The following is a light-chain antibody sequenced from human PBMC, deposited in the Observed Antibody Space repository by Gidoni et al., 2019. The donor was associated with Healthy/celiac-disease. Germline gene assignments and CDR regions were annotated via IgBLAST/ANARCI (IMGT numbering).Light chain of an antibody. J-gene: IGKJ3*01. V-gene: IGKV1-33*01. Sequence: DIQMTQSPSSLSASVGDRVTITCPASQDISNYLNWYQQKPGKAPKHLIYGASNLETGVPSRFSGSGSGTDFTFTISSLQPEDIATYYCQQYDNLPPFTFGPGTKVDIK. CDR2: GAS. CDR3: QQYDNLPPFT. CDR1: QDISNY.